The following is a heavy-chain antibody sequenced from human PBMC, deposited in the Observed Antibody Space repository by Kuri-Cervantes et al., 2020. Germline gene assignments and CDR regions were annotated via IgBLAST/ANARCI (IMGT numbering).Heavy chain of an antibody. J-gene: IGHJ4*02. CDR3: AKGGEDDFDY. CDR2: IRYNGVDK. Sequence: GGSLRLSCAASGSTFSGSAMHWVRQAPGTGLEWVALIRYNGVDKYYADSVTGRFTISRDNSKNTLYLQMSSLSPEDTGRYYCAKGGEDDFDYWGQGTLVTVSS. CDR1: GSTFSGSA. D-gene: IGHD6-25*01. V-gene: IGHV3-30*02.